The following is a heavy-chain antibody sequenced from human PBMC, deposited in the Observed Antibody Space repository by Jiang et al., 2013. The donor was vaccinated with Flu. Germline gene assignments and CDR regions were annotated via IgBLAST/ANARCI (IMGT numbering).Heavy chain of an antibody. D-gene: IGHD5-12*01. Sequence: VQLVESGGGLVQPGRSLRLSCAASGFTFNDYAMHWVRQAPGKGLEWVSVINWNSDSIGYADSVKGRFTISRDNAKNSLYLQMNSLRAEDTALYYCAKGDSGYDSRLAMDVWGQGTTVSVSS. CDR1: GFTFNDYA. CDR3: AKGDSGYDSRLAMDV. J-gene: IGHJ6*02. CDR2: INWNSDSI. V-gene: IGHV3-9*01.